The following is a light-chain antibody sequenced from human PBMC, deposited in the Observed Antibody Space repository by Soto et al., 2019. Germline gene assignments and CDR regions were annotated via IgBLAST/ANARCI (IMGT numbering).Light chain of an antibody. Sequence: DIQITHSPSSLSASVGDRVTITCRSSQSIAGYLNWYQQKPGEAPKLLIYATSSLQSGVPSRFSGSGSGADYTLTISSLQPEDFATYSCQQSHSTPRTLGQGTKVDIK. V-gene: IGKV1-39*01. CDR3: QQSHSTPRT. J-gene: IGKJ1*01. CDR1: QSIAGY. CDR2: ATS.